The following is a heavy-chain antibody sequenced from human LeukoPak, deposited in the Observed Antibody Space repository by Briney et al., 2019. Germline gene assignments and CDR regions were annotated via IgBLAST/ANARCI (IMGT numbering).Heavy chain of an antibody. CDR3: ARVGLRYFDWIDNEEVDY. V-gene: IGHV4-34*01. CDR1: GGSFSGYY. Sequence: PSETLSLTCAVYGGSFSGYYWSWIRQPPGKGLEWIGEINHSGSTNYNPSLKSRVTISVDTSKNQFSLKLSSVTAADTAVYYCARVGLRYFDWIDNEEVDYWGQGTLVTVSS. J-gene: IGHJ4*02. CDR2: INHSGST. D-gene: IGHD3-9*01.